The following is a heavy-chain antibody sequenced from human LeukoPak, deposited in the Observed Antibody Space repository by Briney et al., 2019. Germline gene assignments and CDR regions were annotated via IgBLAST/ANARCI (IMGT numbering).Heavy chain of an antibody. J-gene: IGHJ6*02. V-gene: IGHV3-30*14. Sequence: AGRSLRLSCAASGFTFSSYAMHWVRQAPGKGLEWVAVISYDGSNKYYADSVKGRFTISRDNSKNTLYLQMNSLRAEDTAVYYCASNPTYYYDSSGYYYRNYYYGMDVWGQGTTVTVSS. CDR1: GFTFSSYA. CDR3: ASNPTYYYDSSGYYYRNYYYGMDV. CDR2: ISYDGSNK. D-gene: IGHD3-22*01.